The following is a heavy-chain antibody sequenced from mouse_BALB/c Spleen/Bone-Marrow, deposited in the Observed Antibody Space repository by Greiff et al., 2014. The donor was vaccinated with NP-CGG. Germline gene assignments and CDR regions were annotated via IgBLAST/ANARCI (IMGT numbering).Heavy chain of an antibody. J-gene: IGHJ4*01. CDR2: IDPANGNT. V-gene: IGHV14-3*02. CDR3: AQGYDWAMDY. CDR1: GFNIKDTY. D-gene: IGHD2-14*01. Sequence: EVQLQQSGAELVKPGASVKLSCTASGFNIKDTYMHWVKQRPEQGLERIGRIDPANGNTKYDPKFQGKATITADTSSNTAYLQLNSLTSEDTAVYYCAQGYDWAMDYWGQGTSVTVSS.